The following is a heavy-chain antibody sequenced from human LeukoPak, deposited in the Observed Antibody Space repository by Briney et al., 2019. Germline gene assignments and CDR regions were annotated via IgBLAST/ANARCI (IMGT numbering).Heavy chain of an antibody. Sequence: PGGSLRLSCAASGFTFSSYWMHWVRQAPGKGLVWVSRIKSDGSNTNYADSVKGRFTISRDNAKNTLYLQMNSLRAEDTAVYYCARATLTPGGATVTRYFDYWGQGTLVTVSS. D-gene: IGHD4-17*01. CDR3: ARATLTPGGATVTRYFDY. CDR1: GFTFSSYW. V-gene: IGHV3-74*01. J-gene: IGHJ4*02. CDR2: IKSDGSNT.